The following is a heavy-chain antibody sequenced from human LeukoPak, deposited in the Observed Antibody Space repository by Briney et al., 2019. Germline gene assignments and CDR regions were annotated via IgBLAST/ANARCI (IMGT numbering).Heavy chain of an antibody. CDR3: ARAPPYCSSTSCYPNRWFYP. CDR2: VNHGGST. Sequence: SETLSLTCAVYGGSFSTYYWSWIRQPPGKGLEWIGEVNHGGSTNYNPSLKSRVTISVDTSTNQFSLKLSSVTAADTAVYYCARAPPYCSSTSCYPNRWFYPWGQGTLVTVSS. D-gene: IGHD2-2*01. CDR1: GGSFSTYY. J-gene: IGHJ5*02. V-gene: IGHV4-34*01.